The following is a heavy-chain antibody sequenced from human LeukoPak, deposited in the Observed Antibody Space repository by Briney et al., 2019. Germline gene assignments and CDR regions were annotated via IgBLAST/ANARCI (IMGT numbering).Heavy chain of an antibody. CDR2: IYTSGST. Sequence: PSQTLSLTCTVSGGSISSGSYYWSWLRQPAGKGLEWIGRIYTSGSTNYNPSLKSRVTISVDTSKNQFSLKLSSVTAADTAVYYCARSLYDRRGLFDYWGQGTLVTVSS. V-gene: IGHV4-61*02. J-gene: IGHJ4*02. D-gene: IGHD3-22*01. CDR1: GGSISSGSYY. CDR3: ARSLYDRRGLFDY.